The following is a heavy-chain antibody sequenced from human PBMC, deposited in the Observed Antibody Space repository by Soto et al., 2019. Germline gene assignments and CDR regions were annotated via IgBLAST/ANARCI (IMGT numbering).Heavy chain of an antibody. D-gene: IGHD1-1*01. CDR3: ARFAWNFSNTGDV. J-gene: IGHJ6*02. CDR1: GYIFTSYL. CDR2: IYPGDSDT. Sequence: GESLKISFEGSGYIFTSYLIAWVRQMPVKGLEWMGIIYPGDSDTRYSPSFQGQVTISADKSISTVYLQWSSLKAPDTAMYYCARFAWNFSNTGDVWGQGTTVTVSS. V-gene: IGHV5-51*01.